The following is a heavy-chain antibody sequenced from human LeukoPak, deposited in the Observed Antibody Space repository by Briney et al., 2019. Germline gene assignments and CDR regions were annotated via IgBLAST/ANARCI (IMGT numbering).Heavy chain of an antibody. V-gene: IGHV4-59*12. CDR1: GGSISGYY. Sequence: PSETLSLTCTVSGGSISGYYYYWIRQPPGKGLEWIGEVHKSGSTNYYPSLQSRVTISIDKSKNQIALELTSVTAADTAVYYCAKEIVGAPTPGAYWGQGILVTVSS. CDR3: AKEIVGAPTPGAY. CDR2: VHKSGST. D-gene: IGHD1-26*01. J-gene: IGHJ4*02.